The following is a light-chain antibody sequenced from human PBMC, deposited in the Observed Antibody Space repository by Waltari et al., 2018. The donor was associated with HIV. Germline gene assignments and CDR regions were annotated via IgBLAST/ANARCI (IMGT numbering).Light chain of an antibody. CDR2: DVS. V-gene: IGLV2-14*03. CDR1: SSDVGGYNY. CDR3: SSYTSSSTLV. Sequence: QSALTQPASVSGSPGQSITISCTGTSSDVGGYNYVSWYQQHPGKAPKLMIYDVSNVPSGVSNRSAGSKSGNTACLTISGLQAEDEADYYCSSYTSSSTLVFGGGTKLTVL. J-gene: IGLJ3*02.